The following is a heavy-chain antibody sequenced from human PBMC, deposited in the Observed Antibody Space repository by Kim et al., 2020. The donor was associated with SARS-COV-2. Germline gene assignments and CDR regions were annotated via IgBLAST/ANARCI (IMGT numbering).Heavy chain of an antibody. CDR3: ARGRFYYDFWSGYYKNWFDP. J-gene: IGHJ5*02. CDR1: GYTFTSYD. V-gene: IGHV1-8*01. Sequence: ASVKVSCKASGYTFTSYDINWVRQATGQGLEWMGWMNPNSGNTGYAQKFQGRVTMTRNTSISTAYMELSSLRSEDTAVYYCARGRFYYDFWSGYYKNWFDPWGQGTLVTVSS. D-gene: IGHD3-3*01. CDR2: MNPNSGNT.